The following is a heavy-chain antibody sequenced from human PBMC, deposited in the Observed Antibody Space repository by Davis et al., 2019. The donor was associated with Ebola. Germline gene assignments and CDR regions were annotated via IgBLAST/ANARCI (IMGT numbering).Heavy chain of an antibody. CDR2: TVNDETTQ. D-gene: IGHD1-26*01. V-gene: IGHV3-33*01. CDR1: GFGLAPYG. CDR3: ARDHFEGSLDY. Sequence: GESLTISCATSGFGLAPYGMHWVRPAPGKGLEWVSMTVNDETTQYYGDSVRGRFTMSRDNSRNMIYLQMNSLRAEDTGVYYCARDHFEGSLDYWGQGTLVTVAS. J-gene: IGHJ4*02.